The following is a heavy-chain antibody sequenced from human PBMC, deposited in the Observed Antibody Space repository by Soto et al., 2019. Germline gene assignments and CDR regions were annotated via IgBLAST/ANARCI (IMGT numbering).Heavy chain of an antibody. V-gene: IGHV4-39*01. J-gene: IGHJ2*01. D-gene: IGHD2-8*02. CDR3: AFLLLGGTGGFFSL. CDR1: GGSISSSSYY. CDR2: IYYSGST. Sequence: SENLSLTCTVSGGSISSSSYYWGWIRQPPGKGLEWIGSIYYSGSTYYNPSLKSRVTISVDTSKNQFSLKLSSVTAADTAVYYFAFLLLGGTGGFFSLWARGT.